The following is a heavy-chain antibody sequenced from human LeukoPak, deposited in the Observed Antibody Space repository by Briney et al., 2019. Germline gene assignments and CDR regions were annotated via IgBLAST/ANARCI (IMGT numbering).Heavy chain of an antibody. CDR1: GITFSSYE. Sequence: PGGSLRLSCAASGITFSSYEMNWVRQAPGKGQEWVSVIYGGGSTYYADSVKGRFTISRDNSKNTLYLQMNSLRAEDTAVYYCARGDFDGGNSYYLDYWGQGTLVTVSS. CDR2: IYGGGST. V-gene: IGHV3-53*01. J-gene: IGHJ4*02. D-gene: IGHD4-23*01. CDR3: ARGDFDGGNSYYLDY.